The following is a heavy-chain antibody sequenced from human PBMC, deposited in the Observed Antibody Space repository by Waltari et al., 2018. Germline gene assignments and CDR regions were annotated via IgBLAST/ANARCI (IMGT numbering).Heavy chain of an antibody. J-gene: IGHJ4*02. CDR1: GGSFSGYY. V-gene: IGHV4-34*01. Sequence: QVQLQQWGAGLLKPSETLSLTCAVYGGSFSGYYWSWIRQPPGKGLEWIGEIKHSGSTNSNPSLKSRVTISVDTSKNQFSLKLSSVTAADTAVYYCARGRKLYYDFWSGYSPVYYFDYWGQGTLVTVSS. CDR2: IKHSGST. D-gene: IGHD3-3*01. CDR3: ARGRKLYYDFWSGYSPVYYFDY.